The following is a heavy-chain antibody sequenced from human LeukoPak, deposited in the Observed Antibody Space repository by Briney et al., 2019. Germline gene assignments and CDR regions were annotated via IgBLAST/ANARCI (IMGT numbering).Heavy chain of an antibody. V-gene: IGHV3-30*04. CDR1: GFTFSSYA. Sequence: GGSLRLSCAASGFTFSSYAMHWVRQAPGKGLEWVAVISYDGSNKYYAASVKGRFTISRDNSKNTLYLQMNSLRAEDTAVYYCARDSGYCSSTSCYTWPIYYYCYGMDVWGQGTTVTVSS. CDR2: ISYDGSNK. D-gene: IGHD2-2*02. J-gene: IGHJ6*02. CDR3: ARDSGYCSSTSCYTWPIYYYCYGMDV.